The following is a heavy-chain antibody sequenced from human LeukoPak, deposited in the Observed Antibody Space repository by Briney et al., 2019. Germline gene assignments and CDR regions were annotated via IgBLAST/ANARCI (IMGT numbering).Heavy chain of an antibody. J-gene: IGHJ6*02. CDR2: IYTSGST. V-gene: IGHV4-4*07. Sequence: PSETLSLTCTVSGGSISSYYWSWIRQPAGKGLEWIGRIYTSGSTNYNPSLMSRVTMSVDTSKNQFSLKLSSVTAADTAVYYCARGPCSGGSCHMDVWGQGTTVTVSS. D-gene: IGHD2-15*01. CDR3: ARGPCSGGSCHMDV. CDR1: GGSISSYY.